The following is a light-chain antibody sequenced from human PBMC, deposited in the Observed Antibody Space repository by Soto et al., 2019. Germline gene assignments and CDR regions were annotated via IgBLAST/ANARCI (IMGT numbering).Light chain of an antibody. Sequence: DIQLTQSPSSVSASVGDSVTISCRASQGISSWLAWYQQKPGKAPKLLIYKASSLESGVPSRFSGSGSGAEFTLTISSLQPDDFATYYCQQYNSYSITFGQGTRLEI. CDR3: QQYNSYSIT. CDR1: QGISSW. CDR2: KAS. J-gene: IGKJ5*01. V-gene: IGKV1-5*03.